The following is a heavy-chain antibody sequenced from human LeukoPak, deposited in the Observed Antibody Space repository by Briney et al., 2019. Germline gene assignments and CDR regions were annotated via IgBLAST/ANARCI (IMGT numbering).Heavy chain of an antibody. J-gene: IGHJ4*02. CDR1: GSSVSSDEYY. V-gene: IGHV4-31*03. Sequence: SQTLSLTCTVSGSSVSSDEYYWSWVRQHPGKGLEWIGYVYYSGSSYYIPSLESRVTMSVEVSKNQFSLELRSVTAAGTAVYYCARVKVLRFLEWFLDFWGQGALVTVSS. CDR2: VYYSGSS. D-gene: IGHD3-3*01. CDR3: ARVKVLRFLEWFLDF.